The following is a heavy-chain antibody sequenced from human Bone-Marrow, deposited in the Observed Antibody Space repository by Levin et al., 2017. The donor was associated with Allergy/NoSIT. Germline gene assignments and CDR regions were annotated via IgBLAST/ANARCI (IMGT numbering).Heavy chain of an antibody. D-gene: IGHD3-16*01. Sequence: PMASVKVSCKASGYTFTSYYMHWVRQAPGQGLEWMGIINPSGGSTSYAQKFQGRVTMTRDTSTSTVYMELSSLRSEDTAVYYCARAYYDYVWGSTIPSGFDYWGQGTLVTVSS. CDR1: GYTFTSYY. J-gene: IGHJ4*02. CDR3: ARAYYDYVWGSTIPSGFDY. CDR2: INPSGGST. V-gene: IGHV1-46*01.